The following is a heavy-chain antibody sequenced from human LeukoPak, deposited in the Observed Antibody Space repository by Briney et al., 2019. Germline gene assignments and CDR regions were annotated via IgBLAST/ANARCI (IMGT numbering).Heavy chain of an antibody. Sequence: ASVKVSCKASDYTFTSYGISWVRQAPGQGLEWMGWISAYNGNTNYAQKLQGRVTMTTDTSTSTAYMELRSLRSDDTAVYYCAREGDYYGSGSYYNAFDYWGQGTLVTVSS. CDR1: DYTFTSYG. D-gene: IGHD3-10*01. J-gene: IGHJ4*02. CDR2: ISAYNGNT. CDR3: AREGDYYGSGSYYNAFDY. V-gene: IGHV1-18*01.